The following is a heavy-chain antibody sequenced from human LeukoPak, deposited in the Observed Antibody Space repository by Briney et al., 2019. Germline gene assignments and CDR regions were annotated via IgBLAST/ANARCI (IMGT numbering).Heavy chain of an antibody. V-gene: IGHV4-39*01. J-gene: IGHJ4*02. CDR2: IFYSGST. CDR3: ARHVQSRGRIDC. Sequence: SETLSLTCAVSGGSISSSSYFWGWIRQPPGKGLEWIGSIFYSGSTYYNPSLKSRVTISVDTSKNQSSLKLSSVTAADTAVYYCARHVQSRGRIDCWGQGTLVTVSS. CDR1: GGSISSSSYF. D-gene: IGHD3-16*01.